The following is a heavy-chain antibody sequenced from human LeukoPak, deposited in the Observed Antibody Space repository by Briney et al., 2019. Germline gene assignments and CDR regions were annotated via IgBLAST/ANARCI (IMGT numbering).Heavy chain of an antibody. J-gene: IGHJ5*02. V-gene: IGHV1-2*02. CDR3: AREWELLTNWFDP. Sequence: ASVKVSCKASGYTFTGYYMHWVRQAPGQGLEWMGWINPNSGGTNYAQKFQGRVTMTRDTSISTAYIELSRLRSDDTAVYYCAREWELLTNWFDPWGQGTLVTVSS. CDR2: INPNSGGT. D-gene: IGHD1-26*01. CDR1: GYTFTGYY.